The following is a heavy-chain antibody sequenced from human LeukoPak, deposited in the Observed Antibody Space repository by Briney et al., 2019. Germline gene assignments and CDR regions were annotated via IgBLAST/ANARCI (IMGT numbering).Heavy chain of an antibody. J-gene: IGHJ6*02. CDR2: INYSGST. V-gene: IGHV4-34*01. CDR3: ARWRIVVVPAARLTYYYYGMDV. CDR1: GGSFSGYY. D-gene: IGHD2-2*01. Sequence: SETLSLTCAVYGGSFSGYYWSWIRQPPGKGLEWIGEINYSGSTNYNPSLKSRVTISVDTSKNQFSLKLSSVTAADTAVYYCARWRIVVVPAARLTYYYYGMDVWGQGTTVTVSS.